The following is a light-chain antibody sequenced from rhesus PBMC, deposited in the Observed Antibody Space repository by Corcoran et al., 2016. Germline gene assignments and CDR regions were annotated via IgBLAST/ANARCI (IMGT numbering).Light chain of an antibody. Sequence: DIQMTQSPSSLSASVGDRVTVTCRASQGINKELSWYQQTPGKAPTLLVYAASSLQTGVSYRFSGSGSGTDFTLTISSLQPEEFATYYYLQDYTTPVTFGQGTKVEIK. CDR3: LQDYTTPVT. CDR2: AAS. J-gene: IGKJ1*01. V-gene: IGKV1-94*01. CDR1: QGINKE.